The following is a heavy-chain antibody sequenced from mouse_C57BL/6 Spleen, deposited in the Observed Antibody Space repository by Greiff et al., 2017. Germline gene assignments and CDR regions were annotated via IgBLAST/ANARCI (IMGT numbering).Heavy chain of an antibody. J-gene: IGHJ2*01. D-gene: IGHD1-1*01. CDR1: GYTFTTYP. CDR3: ARRGYGSLGFDY. V-gene: IGHV1-47*01. CDR2: FHPYNDDT. Sequence: VKLMESGAELVKPGASVKMSCKASGYTFTTYPIEWMKQNHGKSLEWIGNFHPYNDDTKYNEKFKGKATLTVEKSSSTVYLELSRLTSDDSAVYYCARRGYGSLGFDYWGQGTTLTVSS.